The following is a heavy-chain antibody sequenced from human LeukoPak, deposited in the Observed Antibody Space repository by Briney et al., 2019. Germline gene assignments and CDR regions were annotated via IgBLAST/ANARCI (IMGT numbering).Heavy chain of an antibody. V-gene: IGHV3-9*01. CDR1: GFTFDDYA. D-gene: IGHD4-17*01. CDR3: AKAHDYGDYFDY. Sequence: PGGSLRLSCAASGFTFDDYAMHWVRQAPGKGLEWVSGISWNSGSIGYADSVKGRFTISRDNAKNSLYLQMNSLRAEDTALYYCAKAHDYGDYFDYWGQGTLATVSS. CDR2: ISWNSGSI. J-gene: IGHJ4*02.